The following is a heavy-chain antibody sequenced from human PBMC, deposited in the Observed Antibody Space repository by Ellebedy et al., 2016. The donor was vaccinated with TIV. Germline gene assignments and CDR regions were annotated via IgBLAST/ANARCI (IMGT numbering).Heavy chain of an antibody. J-gene: IGHJ4*02. D-gene: IGHD1-26*01. V-gene: IGHV3-11*01. CDR2: ISSSGSTV. CDR3: ARDRGGSYSPVDY. Sequence: GGSLRLXXAASGFTFSDYYMSWIRQAQGKGLEWVSYISSSGSTVYYADSAKGRFTISRDNAKNSLYLQMNSLRAEDTAVYYCARDRGGSYSPVDYWGQGTLVTVSS. CDR1: GFTFSDYY.